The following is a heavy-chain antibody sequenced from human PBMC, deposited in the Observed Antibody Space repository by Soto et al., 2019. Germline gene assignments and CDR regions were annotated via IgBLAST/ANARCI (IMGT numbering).Heavy chain of an antibody. J-gene: IGHJ6*02. CDR2: INHSGST. V-gene: IGHV4-34*01. Sequence: ASETLSLTCAVYGGSFSGYYWSWIRQPPGKGLEWIGEINHSGSTNYNPSLKSRVTISVDTSKNQFSLKLSSVTAADTAVYYCARYWGVRWRFYYYYGMDVWGQGTTVTVSS. D-gene: IGHD2-21*01. CDR3: ARYWGVRWRFYYYYGMDV. CDR1: GGSFSGYY.